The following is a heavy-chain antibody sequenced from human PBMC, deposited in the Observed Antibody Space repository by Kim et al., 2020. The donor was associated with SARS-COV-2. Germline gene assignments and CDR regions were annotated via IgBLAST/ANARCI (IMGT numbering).Heavy chain of an antibody. CDR2: IYHSGST. J-gene: IGHJ5*02. CDR1: GYSISSGYY. Sequence: SETLSLTCTVSGYSISSGYYWGWIRQPPGKGLEWIGSIYHSGSTYYNPSLKSRVTISVDTSKNQFSLKLSSVTAADTAVYYCARVEVRGAPPVRENWFDPWGQGTLVTVSS. D-gene: IGHD3-10*01. V-gene: IGHV4-38-2*02. CDR3: ARVEVRGAPPVRENWFDP.